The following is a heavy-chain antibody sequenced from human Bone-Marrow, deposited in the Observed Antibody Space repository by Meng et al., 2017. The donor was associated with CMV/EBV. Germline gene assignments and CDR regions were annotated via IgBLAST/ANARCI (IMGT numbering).Heavy chain of an antibody. CDR2: INHSGST. D-gene: IGHD2/OR15-2a*01. J-gene: IGHJ6*02. V-gene: IGHV4-34*01. CDR3: AGSSHCNTFSCSLFRADDHYCLDV. Sequence: SETLSLTCAVYGGSFSGYYWSWIRQPPGQGLELIGEINHSGSTNYNPSLKSRVTISVDTYKSQVLLKLTSVTDADAAIYYGAGSSHCNTFSCSLFRADDHYCLDVWGQGTTVTVSS. CDR1: GGSFSGYY.